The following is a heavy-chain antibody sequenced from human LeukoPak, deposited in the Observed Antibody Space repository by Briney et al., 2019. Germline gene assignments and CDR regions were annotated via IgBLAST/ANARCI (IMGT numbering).Heavy chain of an antibody. CDR1: GFTFGDYV. CDR3: TRRYNYDSSGYYYVRDAFDI. D-gene: IGHD3-22*01. Sequence: GGSLRLSCTASGFTFGDYVMSWVRQAPGQGLEWVGFIRSKAYGRTTKNAAPVKGRFTISRDDSRSIAYLQINSLKTEDTAVYYCTRRYNYDSSGYYYVRDAFDIWGQGTMVTVSS. J-gene: IGHJ3*02. V-gene: IGHV3-49*04. CDR2: IRSKAYGRTT.